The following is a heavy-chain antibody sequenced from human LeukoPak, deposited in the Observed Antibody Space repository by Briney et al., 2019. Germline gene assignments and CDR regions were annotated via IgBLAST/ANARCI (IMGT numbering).Heavy chain of an antibody. D-gene: IGHD6-13*01. J-gene: IGHJ4*02. CDR2: IYYSGST. Sequence: PSETLSLTCTVSGGSISGYYWNWVRQLPGKGLEWIGYIYYSGSTKYNPSLKSRVTISVDTSKNQFSLKLSSVTAADTAVYYCARRGYASSWSFDYWGQGTLVTVSS. CDR3: ARRGYASSWSFDY. V-gene: IGHV4-59*08. CDR1: GGSISGYY.